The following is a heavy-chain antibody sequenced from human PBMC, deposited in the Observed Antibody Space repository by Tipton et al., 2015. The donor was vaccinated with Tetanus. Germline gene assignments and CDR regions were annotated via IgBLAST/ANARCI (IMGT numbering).Heavy chain of an antibody. V-gene: IGHV3-72*01. CDR2: TRNKANSYTT. Sequence: SLRLSCAASGFTFSDHYMDWVRQAPGKGLKWVGRTRNKANSYTTEYAASVKGRFTISRDDSKNSLYLQMNSLKTEDTAVYYCARASRYSGSYSAGYSYYYGMDVWGQGTTVTVSS. CDR3: ARASRYSGSYSAGYSYYYGMDV. CDR1: GFTFSDHY. D-gene: IGHD1-26*01. J-gene: IGHJ6*02.